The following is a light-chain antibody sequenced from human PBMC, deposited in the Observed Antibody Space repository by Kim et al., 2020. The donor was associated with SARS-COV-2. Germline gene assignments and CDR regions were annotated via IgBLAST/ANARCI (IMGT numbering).Light chain of an antibody. J-gene: IGLJ2*01. CDR3: SSYSSTTPVV. V-gene: IGLV2-14*03. Sequence: GQSIAISCTGTSSDVGGYNFVSWYQQRPGKAPKLIIYDVSSRPSGVSTRFSGSKSGTTASLTISGLQAEDEADYYCSSYSSTTPVVFGGGTQLTVL. CDR1: SSDVGGYNF. CDR2: DVS.